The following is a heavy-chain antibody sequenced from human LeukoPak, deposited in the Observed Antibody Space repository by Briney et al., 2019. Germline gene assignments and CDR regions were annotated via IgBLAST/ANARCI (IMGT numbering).Heavy chain of an antibody. J-gene: IGHJ3*02. CDR2: INPSSGGT. CDR1: GYTFTGYY. Sequence: ASVKVSCKASGYTFTGYYMHWVRQAPGQGLEWMGWINPSSGGTNYAQKFQGRVTMTRDTSISTAYMELSRLRSDDTAVYYCARDRGGFSKNAFDIWGQGTMVTVSS. D-gene: IGHD2-15*01. CDR3: ARDRGGFSKNAFDI. V-gene: IGHV1-2*02.